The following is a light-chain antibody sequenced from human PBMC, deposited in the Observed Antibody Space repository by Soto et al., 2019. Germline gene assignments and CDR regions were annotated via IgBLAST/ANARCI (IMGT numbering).Light chain of an antibody. J-gene: IGLJ2*01. Sequence: QAVVTQPPSVSAAPGQRVTISCAGSRPNIGNNYVSWYQQLPGTAPKLLIYDNNNRPSGIPDRFSGSKSGTSATLGISGLQTGDEADYYCGTWDSSLSAGVFGGGTKVTVL. CDR2: DNN. V-gene: IGLV1-51*01. CDR3: GTWDSSLSAGV. CDR1: RPNIGNNY.